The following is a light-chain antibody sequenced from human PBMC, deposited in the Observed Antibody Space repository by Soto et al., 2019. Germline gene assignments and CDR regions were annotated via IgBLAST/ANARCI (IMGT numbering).Light chain of an antibody. J-gene: IGKJ5*01. V-gene: IGKV3-15*01. CDR3: QQYNNWPRT. CDR1: QSFSSN. Sequence: DIVLTQSPDTLSLSPGNRATLSCRASQSFSSNLAWYQQKPGQAPRLLIYGASTRATGVPARFSGSGSGTEFTLTISSLQSEDFAVYYCQQYNNWPRTFGQGTRLEIK. CDR2: GAS.